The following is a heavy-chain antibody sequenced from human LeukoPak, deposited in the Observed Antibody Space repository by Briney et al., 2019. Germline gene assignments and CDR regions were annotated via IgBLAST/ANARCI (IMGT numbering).Heavy chain of an antibody. D-gene: IGHD3-10*01. V-gene: IGHV3-23*01. CDR3: AKAPYSAYGSGGPPSMDV. CDR1: GFTFSNYA. J-gene: IGHJ6*02. Sequence: GGSLRLSCAAPGFTFSNYAMTWGRQAPGKGLEWVSTISGGGGDTYYADSVRGRFTISRDNSKSTLYLQINSLRAEHTAIHYCAKAPYSAYGSGGPPSMDVWGQGTTVAVSS. CDR2: ISGGGGDT.